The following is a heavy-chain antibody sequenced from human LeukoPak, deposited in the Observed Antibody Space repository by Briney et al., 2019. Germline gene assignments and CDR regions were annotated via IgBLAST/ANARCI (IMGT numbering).Heavy chain of an antibody. CDR1: GDSVSTTLYS. J-gene: IGHJ4*02. CDR2: FHSSGSP. V-gene: IGHV4-39*02. D-gene: IGHD3-3*02. Sequence: MTAETLSLTCSVSGDSVSTTLYSWAWFRQPPGQGLQWIGSFHSSGSPFYYRFVESRITISLDASDNLFSLRLTSVTAADTAVYYCARRASSIEHFPPPFDFWGQGSLVIVSS. CDR3: ARRASSIEHFPPPFDF.